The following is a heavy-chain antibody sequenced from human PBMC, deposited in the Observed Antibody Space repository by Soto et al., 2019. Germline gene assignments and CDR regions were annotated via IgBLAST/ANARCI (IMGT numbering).Heavy chain of an antibody. CDR1: GGSISRSNS. Sequence: SETLSHNCAVSGGSISRSNSWSWVRQPPGKGLEWIGEIYHSGSTNYNPSLKSRVTISVDKSKNQFSLKLSSVTAADTAVYYCARGGYDFWSGLSGGYFDYWGQGTLVTVSS. V-gene: IGHV4-4*02. J-gene: IGHJ4*02. CDR3: ARGGYDFWSGLSGGYFDY. CDR2: IYHSGST. D-gene: IGHD3-3*01.